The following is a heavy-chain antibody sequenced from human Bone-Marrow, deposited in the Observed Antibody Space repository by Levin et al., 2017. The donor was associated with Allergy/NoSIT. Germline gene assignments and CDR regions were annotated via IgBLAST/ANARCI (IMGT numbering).Heavy chain of an antibody. CDR3: ARIKKDTGIAEAGTRGGQMDV. CDR1: GFSLSTSGMC. CDR2: IDWDDDK. J-gene: IGHJ6*02. V-gene: IGHV2-70*01. D-gene: IGHD6-13*01. Sequence: SGPTLVKPPQTLTLTCTFSGFSLSTSGMCVSWIRQPPGKALEWLALIDWDDDKYYSTSLKTRLTISKDTSKNQVVLTMTNMDPVDTATYYCARIKKDTGIAEAGTRGGQMDVWGQGTTVTVSS.